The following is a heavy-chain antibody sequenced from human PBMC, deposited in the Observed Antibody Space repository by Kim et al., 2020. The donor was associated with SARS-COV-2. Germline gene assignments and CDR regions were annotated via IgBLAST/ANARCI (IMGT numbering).Heavy chain of an antibody. J-gene: IGHJ6*02. D-gene: IGHD1-26*01. V-gene: IGHV3-74*01. CDR3: ARIIVGATGYGMDV. Sequence: ADSVKGRFTISRDNAKNTLYVQMNSLRAEDTAVYYCARIIVGATGYGMDVWGQGTTVTVSS.